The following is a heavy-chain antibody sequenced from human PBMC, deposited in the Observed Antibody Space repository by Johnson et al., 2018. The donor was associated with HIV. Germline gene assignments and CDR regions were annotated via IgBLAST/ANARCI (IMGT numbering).Heavy chain of an antibody. V-gene: IGHV3-11*04. Sequence: QEKLVESGGGLVKPGGSLRLSCAASGFTFSDYYMSWIRQAPGKGLEWVSYISSSGSTIYYTESVKGRFTISRDNSENTLYLQMNSLRAEDTAVYYCARAPSPGPGGAFDIWGQGTMVTVSS. J-gene: IGHJ3*02. CDR3: ARAPSPGPGGAFDI. CDR1: GFTFSDYY. CDR2: ISSSGSTI.